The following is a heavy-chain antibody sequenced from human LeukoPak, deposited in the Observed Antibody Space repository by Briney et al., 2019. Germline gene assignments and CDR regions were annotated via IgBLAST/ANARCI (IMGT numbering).Heavy chain of an antibody. CDR3: AKSLGVGGYTRYKGFDQ. J-gene: IGHJ4*02. D-gene: IGHD3-16*02. CDR1: GFAFNSFA. V-gene: IGHV3-23*01. Sequence: GGSLRLSCAASGFAFNSFARNWVRQAPGKGLEWVSSISNSDGSSHYADFVKGRFTISRDNSKNTLHLQMNSLRAEDTAVYYCAKSLGVGGYTRYKGFDQWGQGTLVTVSS. CDR2: ISNSDGSS.